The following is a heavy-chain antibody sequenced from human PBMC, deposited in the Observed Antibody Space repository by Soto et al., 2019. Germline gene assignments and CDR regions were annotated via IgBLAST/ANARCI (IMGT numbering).Heavy chain of an antibody. CDR2: ISRSGSTI. J-gene: IGHJ4*02. CDR1: GFTFSDYY. CDR3: AGDRGSVNAAWGDGFDY. V-gene: IGHV3-11*01. D-gene: IGHD2-21*01. Sequence: QVQLVESGGGLVKPGGSLRLSCAASGFTFSDYYMSWIRQAPGKGLEWVSYISRSGSTIYYADSVKGRFTISRDNAKNSVYLQMNSLRAEAAAVYYCAGDRGSVNAAWGDGFDYWGQGTLVTVSS.